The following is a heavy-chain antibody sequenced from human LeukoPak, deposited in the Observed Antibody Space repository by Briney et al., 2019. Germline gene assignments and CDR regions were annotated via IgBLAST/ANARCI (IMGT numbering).Heavy chain of an antibody. D-gene: IGHD2-15*01. CDR1: GGSFSGYY. CDR2: INHSGST. J-gene: IGHJ6*03. Sequence: PSETLSLTWAVYGGSFSGYYWSWIRQPPGKGLEWIGEINHSGSTNYNPSLKSRVTISVDTSKNQFSLKLSSVTAADTAVYYCASTRVVGYYYMDVWGKGTTVTVSS. CDR3: ASTRVVGYYYMDV. V-gene: IGHV4-34*01.